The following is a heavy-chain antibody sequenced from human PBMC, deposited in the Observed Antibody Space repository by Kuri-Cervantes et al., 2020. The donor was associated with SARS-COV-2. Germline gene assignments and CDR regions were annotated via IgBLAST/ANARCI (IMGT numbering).Heavy chain of an antibody. CDR1: GGSINSGAFY. CDR3: SREQLIPAAIDF. D-gene: IGHD6-13*01. V-gene: IGHV4-31*03. Sequence: GTYSGGSINSGAFYWSWIRQLPGKGLEWIGYVYHTGHTYYNPPLKSRVTISMDTSKNQFSLKLTSVTAADTAVYYFSREQLIPAAIDFWGQGTLVTVSS. CDR2: VYHTGHT. J-gene: IGHJ4*02.